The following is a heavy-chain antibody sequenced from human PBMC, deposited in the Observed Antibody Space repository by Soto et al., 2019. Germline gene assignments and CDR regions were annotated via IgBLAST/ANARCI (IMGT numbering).Heavy chain of an antibody. J-gene: IGHJ4*02. Sequence: GGSLRLSCAASGFTFSSYGIHWVRQAPGKGLEWVALISYDGSNKYYADSVKGRFTISRDNSKNTLYLQMNSLRAADTAMYYCATDAPYYYESSGNYGPFDTRGQGTLVTVSS. CDR2: ISYDGSNK. CDR1: GFTFSSYG. CDR3: ATDAPYYYESSGNYGPFDT. V-gene: IGHV3-30*03. D-gene: IGHD3-22*01.